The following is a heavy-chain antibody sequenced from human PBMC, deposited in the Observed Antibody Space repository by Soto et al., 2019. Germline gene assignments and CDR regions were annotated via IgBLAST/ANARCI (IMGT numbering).Heavy chain of an antibody. CDR1: GFTFSDYY. CDR3: ARDVDADFRTDFDY. J-gene: IGHJ4*02. V-gene: IGHV3-11*01. Sequence: VGSLRLSCAASGFTFSDYYIHWIRRAPGKGLEWISYISGNGEVIQYAASARGRFTISRDNAENSVYLEMESLRDEDTALYYCARDVDADFRTDFDYWGRGTLVTVSS. D-gene: IGHD4-17*01. CDR2: ISGNGEVI.